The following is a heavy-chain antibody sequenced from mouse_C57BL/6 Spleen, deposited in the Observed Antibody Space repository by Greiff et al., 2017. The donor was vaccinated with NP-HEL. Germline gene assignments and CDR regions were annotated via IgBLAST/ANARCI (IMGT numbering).Heavy chain of an antibody. D-gene: IGHD3-3*01. CDR2: IDPSDSET. CDR3: ARGRDEAMDY. J-gene: IGHJ4*01. V-gene: IGHV1-52*01. CDR1: GYTFTSYW. Sequence: QVQLQQPGAELVRPGSSVKLSCKASGYTFTSYWMHWVKQRPIQGLEWIGNIDPSDSETHYNQKFKDKATLTVDKSSSTAYMQLSSLTSEDSAVYYWARGRDEAMDYWGQGTSVTVSS.